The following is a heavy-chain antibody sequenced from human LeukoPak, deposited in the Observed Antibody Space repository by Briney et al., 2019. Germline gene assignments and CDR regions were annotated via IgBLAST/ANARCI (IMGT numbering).Heavy chain of an antibody. Sequence: SVKVSCKASGGTFSSYAISWVRHDPGQGLEWMGGIIPIFGTANYAQKFQGRVTITADESTSTAYMELSSLRSEDTAVYYCARGIHPAAAGRGPFDYWGQGTLVTVSS. CDR3: ARGIHPAAAGRGPFDY. J-gene: IGHJ4*02. D-gene: IGHD6-13*01. V-gene: IGHV1-69*01. CDR2: IIPIFGTA. CDR1: GGTFSSYA.